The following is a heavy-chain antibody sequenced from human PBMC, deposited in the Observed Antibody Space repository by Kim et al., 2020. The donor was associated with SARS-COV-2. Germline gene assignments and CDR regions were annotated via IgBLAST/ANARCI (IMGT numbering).Heavy chain of an antibody. CDR2: ININTGNP. V-gene: IGHV7-4-1*02. Sequence: ASVKVSCKPSGYTFSTYGLNWVRQAPGQGLEWMGWININTGNPTYAQDFTGRFVFSLDTSVSTAYLQVSSLKAEDTAVYYCASGHTGRIDYWGQGTLVTVTS. CDR3: ASGHTGRIDY. CDR1: GYTFSTYG. D-gene: IGHD5-18*01. J-gene: IGHJ4*02.